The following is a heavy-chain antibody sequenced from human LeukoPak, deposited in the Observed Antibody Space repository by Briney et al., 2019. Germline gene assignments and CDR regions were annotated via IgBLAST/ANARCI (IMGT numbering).Heavy chain of an antibody. V-gene: IGHV4-59*01. CDR3: ARADDSSGYYAFDI. Sequence: SETLSLTCAVYGGSFSGYYWSWIRQPPGKGLEWIGYIYYSGSTNYNPSLKSRVTISVDTSKNQFSLKLSSVTAADTAVYYCARADDSSGYYAFDIWGQGTMVTVSS. CDR2: IYYSGST. CDR1: GGSFSGYY. J-gene: IGHJ3*02. D-gene: IGHD3-22*01.